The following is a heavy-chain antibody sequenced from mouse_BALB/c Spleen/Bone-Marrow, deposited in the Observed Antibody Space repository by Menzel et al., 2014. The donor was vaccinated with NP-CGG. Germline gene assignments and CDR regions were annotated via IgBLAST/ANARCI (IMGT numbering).Heavy chain of an antibody. CDR2: ICTYSGNT. D-gene: IGHD2-4*01. Sequence: VMLVESGPELVRPGVSVKISCKGSGYTFTDYAMHWVKQSHAKSLEWIGVICTYSGNTNYSQKFKGKATMTVDKSSSTAYMELARLTSEDSAIYYCARGSMITTDWFAYWGRGTLVTVSA. CDR3: ARGSMITTDWFAY. CDR1: GYTFTDYA. J-gene: IGHJ3*01. V-gene: IGHV1-67*01.